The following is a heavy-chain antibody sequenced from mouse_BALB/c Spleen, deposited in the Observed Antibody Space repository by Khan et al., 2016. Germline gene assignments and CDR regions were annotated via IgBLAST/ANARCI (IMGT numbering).Heavy chain of an antibody. V-gene: IGHV1-9*01. D-gene: IGHD3-1*01. CDR2: ILPGSGST. Sequence: QVQLQQSGAELMKPGASVKISCKASGYTFSSYWIEWVKQRPGHGLEWIGEILPGSGSTNYNEKFKAKATFTADTSSNTAYMQLSSLTSEDSAVYYGVRSGRERGRDAMDYWGQGTSVTGSS. CDR3: VRSGRERGRDAMDY. J-gene: IGHJ4*01. CDR1: GYTFSSYW.